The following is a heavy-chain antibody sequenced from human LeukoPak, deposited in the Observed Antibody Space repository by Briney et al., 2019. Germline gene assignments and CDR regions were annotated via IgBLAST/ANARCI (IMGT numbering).Heavy chain of an antibody. V-gene: IGHV4-34*01. CDR2: INHSGST. CDR3: ARGRVGTYYYGSGSYYNHNWFDP. J-gene: IGHJ5*02. CDR1: GGSFSGYY. D-gene: IGHD3-10*01. Sequence: PSETLSLTCAVYGGSFSGYYWSWIRQPPGRGLEWIGEINHSGSTNYSPSLKSRVTISVDTSKNQFSLKLSSVTAADTAVYYCARGRVGTYYYGSGSYYNHNWFDPWGQGTLVTVSS.